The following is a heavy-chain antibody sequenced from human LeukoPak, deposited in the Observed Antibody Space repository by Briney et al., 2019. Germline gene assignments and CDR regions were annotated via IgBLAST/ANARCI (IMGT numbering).Heavy chain of an antibody. CDR1: GGSISRYY. CDR2: IYSSGTT. D-gene: IGHD6-13*01. J-gene: IGHJ4*02. CDR3: ARGGSSAAAVFDY. V-gene: IGHV4-4*07. Sequence: SETLSLTSTVSGGSISRYYWSWIRQPAGRGLEWIGRIYSSGTTNYNPSLKSRVTMSVDTSKNQFSLKLSSVTAADTAVYYCARGGSSAAAVFDYWGQGTLVTVSS.